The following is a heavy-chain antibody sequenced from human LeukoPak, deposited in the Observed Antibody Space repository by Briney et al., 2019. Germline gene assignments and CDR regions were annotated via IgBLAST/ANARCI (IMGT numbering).Heavy chain of an antibody. CDR3: AKMSDGSGYFVLSN. V-gene: IGHV3-23*01. CDR1: GLTFSSYA. Sequence: QTGGSLILSCAASGLTFSSYAMSWVRQAPGKGLEWASTSSASGGTTYYADSVKGRFTISRDNSKNTLYLQMNSLRAEDTAVYYCAKMSDGSGYFVLSNWGQGTLVTVSS. D-gene: IGHD3-22*01. CDR2: SSASGGTT. J-gene: IGHJ4*02.